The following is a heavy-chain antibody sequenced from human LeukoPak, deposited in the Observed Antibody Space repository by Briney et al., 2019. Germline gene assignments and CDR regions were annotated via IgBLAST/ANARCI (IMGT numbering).Heavy chain of an antibody. CDR2: IIPILGIA. Sequence: SVKVSCKASGGTFSSYTISWVRRAPGQGLEWMGRIIPILGIANYAQKFQGRVTITADKSTSTAYMELSSLRSEDTAVYYCAREPTYDFWSGYYDCWGQGTLVTVSS. CDR3: AREPTYDFWSGYYDC. J-gene: IGHJ4*02. CDR1: GGTFSSYT. V-gene: IGHV1-69*04. D-gene: IGHD3-3*01.